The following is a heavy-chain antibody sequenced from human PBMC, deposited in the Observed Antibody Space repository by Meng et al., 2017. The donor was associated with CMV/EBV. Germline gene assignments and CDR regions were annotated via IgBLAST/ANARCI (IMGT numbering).Heavy chain of an antibody. V-gene: IGHV3-30*04. CDR2: ISYDGSNK. J-gene: IGHJ5*02. CDR1: GFTFSSYA. Sequence: GESLKISCAASGFTFSSYAMSWVRQAPGKGLEWVAVISYDGSNKYYADSVKGRFTISRDNSKNTLYLQMNSLRAEDTAVYYCASAAYDFWSGYYSGNWFDPWGQGTLVTVSS. D-gene: IGHD3-3*01. CDR3: ASAAYDFWSGYYSGNWFDP.